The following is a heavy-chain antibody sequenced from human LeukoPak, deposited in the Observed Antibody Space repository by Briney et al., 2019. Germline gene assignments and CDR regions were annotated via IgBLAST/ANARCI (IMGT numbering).Heavy chain of an antibody. J-gene: IGHJ6*04. V-gene: IGHV3-48*03. CDR2: INSGGDTR. CDR3: ARDSRTVDTATRYMDV. D-gene: IGHD5-18*01. CDR1: GFTFSNYE. Sequence: GGSLRLSCAASGFTFSNYEMNWVRQAPGKGLEWVSYINSGGDTRYYADSVKGRFTISRDNAKNSLYLQMNSLRAEDTAVYYCARDSRTVDTATRYMDVWGKGTTVTVPS.